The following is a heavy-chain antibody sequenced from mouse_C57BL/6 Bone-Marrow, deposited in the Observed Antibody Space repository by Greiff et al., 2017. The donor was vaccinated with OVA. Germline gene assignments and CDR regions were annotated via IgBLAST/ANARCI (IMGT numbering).Heavy chain of an antibody. D-gene: IGHD1-1*01. CDR1: GFTFSDYG. V-gene: IGHV5-17*01. CDR2: ISSGSSTI. CDR3: ASNYGSRAY. J-gene: IGHJ3*01. Sequence: EVQVVESGGGLVKPGGSLKLSCAASGFTFSDYGMHWVRQAPEKGLEWVAYISSGSSTIYYADTVKGRFTISRDNAKNTLFLQMTSLRSEDTAMYYCASNYGSRAYWGQGTLVTVSA.